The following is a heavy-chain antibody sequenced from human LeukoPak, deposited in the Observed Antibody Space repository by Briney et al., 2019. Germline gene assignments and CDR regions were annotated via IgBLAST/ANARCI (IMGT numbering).Heavy chain of an antibody. J-gene: IGHJ2*01. CDR1: GFTFSSYA. D-gene: IGHD3-3*01. CDR3: ARAEWSNWYFDL. V-gene: IGHV3-23*01. Sequence: PGASLRLSCAASGFTFSSYAMSWVRQAPGKGLEWVSAISGSGGSTYYADSVKGRFTISRDNSKNTLYLQMNSLRAEDTAVYYCARAEWSNWYFDLWGRGTLVTVSS. CDR2: ISGSGGST.